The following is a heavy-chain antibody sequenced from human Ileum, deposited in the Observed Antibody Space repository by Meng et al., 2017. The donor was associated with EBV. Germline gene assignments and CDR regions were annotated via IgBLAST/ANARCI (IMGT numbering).Heavy chain of an antibody. D-gene: IGHD5-24*01. CDR1: GFNFSIYW. CDR2: INSDGSAT. CDR3: ARGDGSHFF. J-gene: IGHJ4*02. Sequence: EGQLGESGGGLVQPGGSLRLYCAASGFNFSIYWMHWVRQAPGKGLVWVSHINSDGSATTYADSVKGRFTISRDNAKNTVYLQMNSLRAEDTAGYYCARGDGSHFFWGQGTLVTVSS. V-gene: IGHV3-74*01.